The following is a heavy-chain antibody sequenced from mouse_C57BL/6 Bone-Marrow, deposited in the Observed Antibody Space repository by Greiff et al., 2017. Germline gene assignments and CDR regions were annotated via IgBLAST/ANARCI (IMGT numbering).Heavy chain of an antibody. CDR3: ARERDWDGYYVAFAY. CDR1: GYTFTDYY. V-gene: IGHV1-75*01. CDR2: IFPGSGST. D-gene: IGHD2-3*01. Sequence: QVQLQQSGPELVKPGASVKISCKASGYTFTDYYINWVKQRPGQGLEWIGWIFPGSGSTYYNEKFKGKATLTVGKSSSTAYMLLSSLTSEDSAVYFCARERDWDGYYVAFAYWGQGTLVTVSA. J-gene: IGHJ3*01.